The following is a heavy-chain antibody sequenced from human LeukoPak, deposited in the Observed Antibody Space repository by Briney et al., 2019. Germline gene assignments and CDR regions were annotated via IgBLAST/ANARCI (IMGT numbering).Heavy chain of an antibody. CDR3: ARGLSSSSLYYFDY. Sequence: SETLSLTCAVYGGSFSGYYWSWIRQPPGKGPEWIGEINHSGSTNYNPSLKSRVTISVDTSKNQFSLKLSSVTAADTAVYYCARGLSSSSLYYFDYWGQGTLVTVSS. J-gene: IGHJ4*02. V-gene: IGHV4-34*01. D-gene: IGHD6-6*01. CDR2: INHSGST. CDR1: GGSFSGYY.